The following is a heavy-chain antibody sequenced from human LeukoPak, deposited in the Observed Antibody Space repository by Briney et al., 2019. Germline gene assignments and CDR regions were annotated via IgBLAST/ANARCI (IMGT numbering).Heavy chain of an antibody. Sequence: GGSLRLSCAASGFIFSSYWMNWVRQAPGKGLEWVANIKQDGTEKYYVDSVKGRFTISRDNAKNSLYLQMNSLRAEDTAVYYCARDGTLWFGELYFDYWGQGTLVTVSS. CDR3: ARDGTLWFGELYFDY. D-gene: IGHD3-10*01. CDR1: GFIFSSYW. V-gene: IGHV3-7*01. J-gene: IGHJ4*02. CDR2: IKQDGTEK.